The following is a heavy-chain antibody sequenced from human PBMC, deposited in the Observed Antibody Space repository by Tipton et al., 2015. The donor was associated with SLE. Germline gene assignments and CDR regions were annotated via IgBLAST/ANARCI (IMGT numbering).Heavy chain of an antibody. CDR3: AKVGRDGYNSYYYYGMDV. CDR1: GFTFSSYG. J-gene: IGHJ6*02. V-gene: IGHV3-30*18. D-gene: IGHD5-24*01. CDR2: ISYDGSNK. Sequence: SLRLSCAASGFTFSSYGMHWVRQAPGKGLEWVAVISYDGSNKYYADSVKGRFTISRDNSKNTLYLQMNSLRAEDTAVYYCAKVGRDGYNSYYYYGMDVWGQGSTVTVSS.